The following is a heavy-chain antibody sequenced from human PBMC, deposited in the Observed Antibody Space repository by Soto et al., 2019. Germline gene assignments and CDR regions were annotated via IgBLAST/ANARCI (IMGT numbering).Heavy chain of an antibody. J-gene: IGHJ6*03. Sequence: SVKVSCKASGGTFSSYAISWVRQAPGQGLEWMGGIIPIFGTANYAQKFQGRVTITADESTSTAYMELSSLGSEDTAVYYCARSRIDYDFWSGLCYYMDVCGKGTTVTVSS. CDR3: ARSRIDYDFWSGLCYYMDV. CDR2: IIPIFGTA. D-gene: IGHD3-3*01. CDR1: GGTFSSYA. V-gene: IGHV1-69*13.